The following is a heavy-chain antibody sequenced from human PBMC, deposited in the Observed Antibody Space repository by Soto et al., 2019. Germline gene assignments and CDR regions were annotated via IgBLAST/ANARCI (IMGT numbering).Heavy chain of an antibody. V-gene: IGHV5-51*01. Sequence: PGESLKISCKGSGYIFTSYWIGWVRQMPGKGLEWMGFIYPGDSDTRYSPSFQGQVTISADKSISTAYLQWSSLKASDTAVYYCAAGGISPGNYNYYAMDVWGQGTTVTVSS. D-gene: IGHD3-16*01. CDR3: AAGGISPGNYNYYAMDV. J-gene: IGHJ6*02. CDR1: GYIFTSYW. CDR2: IYPGDSDT.